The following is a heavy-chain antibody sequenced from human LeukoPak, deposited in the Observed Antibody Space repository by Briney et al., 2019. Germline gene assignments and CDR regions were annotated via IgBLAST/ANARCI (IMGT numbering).Heavy chain of an antibody. V-gene: IGHV3-23*01. J-gene: IGHJ5*02. CDR3: VRDRPNYHESNGHYYNRDGDH. CDR1: GFTFEIYA. CDR2: MCGSAGCT. Sequence: PGGSLRLSCAASGFTFEIYAMSWVRLAPGKGLQWVASMCGSAGCTFYADSVKGRFTISRDNSKNTLYLQMNGLRAEDTAIYYCVRDRPNYHESNGHYYNRDGDHWGQGTLVTDSS. D-gene: IGHD3-10*02.